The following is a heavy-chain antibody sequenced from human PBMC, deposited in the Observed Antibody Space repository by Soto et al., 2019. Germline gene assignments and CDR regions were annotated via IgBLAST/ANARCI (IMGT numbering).Heavy chain of an antibody. CDR2: ISYDGSNK. J-gene: IGHJ6*02. D-gene: IGHD2-21*02. CDR1: GFTFSSYG. CDR3: ARDDDGWEVVTAPVYYYYGMDV. Sequence: GGSLRLSCAASGFTFSSYGMHWVRQAPGKGLEWVAVISYDGSNKYYADSVKGRFTISRDNSKNTLYLQMNSLRAEDTAVYYCARDDDGWEVVTAPVYYYYGMDVWGQGTTVTVSS. V-gene: IGHV3-30*03.